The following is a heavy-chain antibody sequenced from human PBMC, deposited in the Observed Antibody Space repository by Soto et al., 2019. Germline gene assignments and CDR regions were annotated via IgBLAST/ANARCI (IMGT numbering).Heavy chain of an antibody. D-gene: IGHD1-1*01. CDR3: AQALVFTGGDGFDI. V-gene: IGHV4-31*02. J-gene: IGHJ3*02. CDR1: GGSITTGGRY. CDR2: IYYSGNT. Sequence: QVRLQEGGPGPVKPSQTLSLKCSVSGGSITTGGRYWSWIRQLPGKGLEWIGDIYYSGNTYYNASLKSRVTISVEAAKNQFSLKLSSVTAADTAVYYCAQALVFTGGDGFDIWGQGRLVTVSS.